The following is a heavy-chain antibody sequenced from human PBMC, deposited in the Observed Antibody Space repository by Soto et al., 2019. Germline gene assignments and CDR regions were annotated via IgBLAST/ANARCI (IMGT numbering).Heavy chain of an antibody. J-gene: IGHJ4*02. V-gene: IGHV1-69*02. D-gene: IGHD3-10*01. CDR3: ASSYGSGYRAFDY. CDR1: GDTFSFYS. Sequence: QGQLVQSGAEVKKPGSSVKVSCKASGDTFSFYSINWVRQAPGLGLEWMGRINPILRMSNYAQRFQGRVTMPADKSKSTAYMELSSLRSEDTAMYYCASSYGSGYRAFDYWGQGALVTVSS. CDR2: INPILRMS.